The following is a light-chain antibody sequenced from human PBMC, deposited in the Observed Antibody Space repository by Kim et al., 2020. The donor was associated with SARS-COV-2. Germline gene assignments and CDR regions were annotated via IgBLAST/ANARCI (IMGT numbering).Light chain of an antibody. Sequence: PGKTAGITCGGNNMGSISAHWYQKKRGQAPVLVIYYDSDRPSGLPERFSGSNSGNTATLTISRVEAGDEADYYCQVWDSSSDHRVFGGGTQLTVL. V-gene: IGLV3-21*04. J-gene: IGLJ2*01. CDR2: YDS. CDR1: NMGSIS. CDR3: QVWDSSSDHRV.